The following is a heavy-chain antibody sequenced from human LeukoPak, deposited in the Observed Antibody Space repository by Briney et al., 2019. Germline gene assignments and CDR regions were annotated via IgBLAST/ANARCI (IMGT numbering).Heavy chain of an antibody. Sequence: ASVKVSCKASGYTFTDYYMHWVRQAPGQGLEWMGWINPNSGGTNYAQKFQGRVTMTRDTSISTAYMELSRLRSDDTAVYYCARDSDYYDSSGYCSDAFDIWGQGTMVTVSS. D-gene: IGHD3-22*01. V-gene: IGHV1-2*02. CDR2: INPNSGGT. CDR3: ARDSDYYDSSGYCSDAFDI. J-gene: IGHJ3*02. CDR1: GYTFTDYY.